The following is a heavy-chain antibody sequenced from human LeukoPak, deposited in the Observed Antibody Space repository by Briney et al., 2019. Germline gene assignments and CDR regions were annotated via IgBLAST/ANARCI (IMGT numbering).Heavy chain of an antibody. J-gene: IGHJ4*02. CDR3: ARGRGRFDF. CDR2: INHSGST. Sequence: SETLSLTCAVYGGSFSGYYWSWIRQAPGKGLEWIGEINHSGSTNQNPSLKSRVTISADTSKYQYSLEVKSLTAADTAVYFCARGRGRFDFWGQGTLVTVSS. CDR1: GGSFSGYY. V-gene: IGHV4-34*01. D-gene: IGHD3-16*01.